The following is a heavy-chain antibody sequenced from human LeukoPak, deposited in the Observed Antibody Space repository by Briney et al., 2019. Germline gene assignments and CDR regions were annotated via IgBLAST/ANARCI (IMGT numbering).Heavy chain of an antibody. CDR3: ARVGSGYSYGFLDAFDI. J-gene: IGHJ3*02. CDR1: GITFSSYS. V-gene: IGHV3-21*01. D-gene: IGHD5-18*01. CDR2: ISSSSSYI. Sequence: GGSLRLSCAASGITFSSYSMNWVRQAPGKGLEWVSSISSSSSYIYYADSVKGRFTISRDNAKNSLYLQMNSLRAEDTAVYYCARVGSGYSYGFLDAFDIWGQGTMVTVSS.